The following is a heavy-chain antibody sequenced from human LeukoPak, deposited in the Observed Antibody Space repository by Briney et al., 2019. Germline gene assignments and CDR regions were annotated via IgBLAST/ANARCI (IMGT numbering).Heavy chain of an antibody. D-gene: IGHD6-13*01. CDR3: ARGGSWYLAFDI. Sequence: SETLSLTCTVSGGSISSGGYYWSWIRQPPGKGLEWIGYIYHSGSTYYNPSLKSRVTISVDRSKNQFSLKLSSVTAADTAVYYYARGGSWYLAFDIWGQGTMVTVSS. CDR1: GGSISSGGYY. J-gene: IGHJ3*02. CDR2: IYHSGST. V-gene: IGHV4-30-2*01.